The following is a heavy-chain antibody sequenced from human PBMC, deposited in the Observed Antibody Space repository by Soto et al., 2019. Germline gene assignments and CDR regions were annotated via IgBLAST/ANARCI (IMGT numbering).Heavy chain of an antibody. V-gene: IGHV1-18*01. CDR2: ISGYNGNT. CDR3: ARGDTARNYYYYGMDV. J-gene: IGHJ6*02. Sequence: ASVKVSCKASGYTFTSYGITWVRQAPGQGLEWMGWISGYNGNTKYAQKFQGRVTITRDTSASTAYMELSSLRSEDTAVYYCARGDTARNYYYYGMDVWGQGTTVTVSS. D-gene: IGHD5-18*01. CDR1: GYTFTSYG.